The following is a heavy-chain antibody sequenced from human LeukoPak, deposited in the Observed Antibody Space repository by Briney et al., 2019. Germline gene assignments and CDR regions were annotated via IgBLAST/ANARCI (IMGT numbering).Heavy chain of an antibody. D-gene: IGHD3-22*01. J-gene: IGHJ3*02. CDR3: ATGNYYDSSGYHEADAFDI. V-gene: IGHV4-61*02. CDR1: GGSISSGSYY. CDR2: IYTSGST. Sequence: SETLSLTCTVSGGSISSGSYYWSWIRQPAGKGLEWIGRIYTSGSTNYNPSLKSRDTISVDTSKNQFSLKLSSVTAADTAVYYCATGNYYDSSGYHEADAFDIWGQGTMVTVSS.